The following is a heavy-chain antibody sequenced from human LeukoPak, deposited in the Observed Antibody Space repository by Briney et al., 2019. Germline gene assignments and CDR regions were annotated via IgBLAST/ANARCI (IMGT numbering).Heavy chain of an antibody. CDR1: GYTFTSYG. CDR3: ARYCSSTSCYSYFFDY. V-gene: IGHV1-18*01. J-gene: IGHJ4*02. D-gene: IGHD2-2*01. CDR2: ISAYNGNT. Sequence: ASVKVSCKASGYTFTSYGISWVRQAPGQGLEWMGWISAYNGNTNYAQKLQGRVTMTTDTSTSTAYMELRSLRSDDTAVYYCARYCSSTSCYSYFFDYWGQGTLVTVSS.